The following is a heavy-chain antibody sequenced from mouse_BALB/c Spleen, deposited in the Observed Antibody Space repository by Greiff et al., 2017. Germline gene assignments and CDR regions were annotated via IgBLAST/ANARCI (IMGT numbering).Heavy chain of an antibody. V-gene: IGHV1S81*02. J-gene: IGHJ4*01. Sequence: QVQLQQPGAELVKPGASVKLSCKASGYTFTSYWMHWVQQRPGQGLEWIGAINPSNGRTNYNEKFKSKATLTVDKSSNTAYMQLSSLTSEDSAVDSCAKSTMRTTGAMDYWGQGTPVTVSA. CDR3: AKSTMRTTGAMDY. CDR2: INPSNGRT. D-gene: IGHD2-4*01. CDR1: GYTFTSYW.